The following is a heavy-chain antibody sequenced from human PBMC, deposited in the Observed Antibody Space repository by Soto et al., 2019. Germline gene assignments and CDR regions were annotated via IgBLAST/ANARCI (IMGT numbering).Heavy chain of an antibody. D-gene: IGHD3-9*01. CDR3: ARLLHDNRGYYYFDY. CDR1: GGSITTTSYY. Sequence: SETLSLTCSVSGGSITTTSYYWGWIRQPPGKGLEWIAAIYYSGNIYHNPSLKSRVTISIDTSTNQFSLKMSSVTAADTAVYYCARLLHDNRGYYYFDYWGRGTLVTVSS. CDR2: IYYSGNI. J-gene: IGHJ4*02. V-gene: IGHV4-39*01.